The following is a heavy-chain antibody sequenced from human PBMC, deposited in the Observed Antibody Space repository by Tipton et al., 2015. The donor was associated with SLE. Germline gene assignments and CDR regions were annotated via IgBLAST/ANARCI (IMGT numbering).Heavy chain of an antibody. CDR2: ITPGRGDT. V-gene: IGHV3-23*01. J-gene: IGHJ1*01. D-gene: IGHD5-24*01. Sequence: AVSGFTFSNYGMSWVRQAPGKGLEWVSTITPGRGDTYYADSVKGRFTISRDNSKDTLHLQMNSLRVDDTAIYYCAKDWSRWLQLGFWGQGILVTVSS. CDR1: GFTFSNYG. CDR3: AKDWSRWLQLGF.